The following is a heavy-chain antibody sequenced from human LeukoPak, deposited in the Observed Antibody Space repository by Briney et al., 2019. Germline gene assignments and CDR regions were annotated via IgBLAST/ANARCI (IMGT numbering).Heavy chain of an antibody. CDR1: GFTFSNYA. CDR2: ISDSGGST. CDR3: AKDCTSTNCYVDY. V-gene: IGHV3-23*01. Sequence: GGSLRLSCAASGFTFSNYAMSWVRQAPGKGLEWVSTISDSGGSTYYADSVKGRFTISRDNSKNTLYLQMSSLRAEDTAIHYCAKDCTSTNCYVDYWGQGTLVTVSS. D-gene: IGHD2-2*01. J-gene: IGHJ4*02.